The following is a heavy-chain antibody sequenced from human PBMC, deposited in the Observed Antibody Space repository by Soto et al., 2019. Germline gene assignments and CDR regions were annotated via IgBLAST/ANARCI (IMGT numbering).Heavy chain of an antibody. CDR2: FYYSGNT. CDR1: GGSFSGYY. CDR3: ARRPMVRGANYFDY. J-gene: IGHJ4*02. V-gene: IGHV4-34*01. D-gene: IGHD3-10*01. Sequence: SETLSLTCAVYGGSFSGYYWSWIRQPPGSGLEYIGGFYYSGNTNYNPSLKSRVTISGDTSKNQLSLKLNSVTAADTAVYYCARRPMVRGANYFDYWGQGTLVTVSS.